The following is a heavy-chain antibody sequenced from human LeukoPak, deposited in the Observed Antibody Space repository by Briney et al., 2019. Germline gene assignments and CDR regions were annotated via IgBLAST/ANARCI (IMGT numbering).Heavy chain of an antibody. Sequence: GGSLRLSCAASGFTFSSYEMYWVRQAPGKGLEWVSYISSSGSTIYYADSVKGRFTISRDNAKNSLYLQMNSLRAEDTAVYYCARETYYYGSGSYNDYWGQGTLVTVSS. J-gene: IGHJ4*02. V-gene: IGHV3-48*03. D-gene: IGHD3-10*01. CDR1: GFTFSSYE. CDR3: ARETYYYGSGSYNDY. CDR2: ISSSGSTI.